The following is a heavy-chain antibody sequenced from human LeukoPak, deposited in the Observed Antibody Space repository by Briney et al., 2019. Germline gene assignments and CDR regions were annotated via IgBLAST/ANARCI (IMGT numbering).Heavy chain of an antibody. CDR3: ASVDDYGDYGFDY. CDR1: GYTFTSYY. D-gene: IGHD4-17*01. CDR2: INPSGGST. J-gene: IGHJ4*02. V-gene: IGHV1-46*03. Sequence: GASVKVSCKASGYTFTSYYMHWVRQAPGQGLEWMGIINPSGGSTSYAQKFQGRVTVTRDTSTSAVFMELSSLRSEDTAVYYCASVDDYGDYGFDYWGQGTLVTVSS.